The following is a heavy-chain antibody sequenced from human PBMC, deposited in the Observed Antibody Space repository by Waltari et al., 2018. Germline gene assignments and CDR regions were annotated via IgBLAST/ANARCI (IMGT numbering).Heavy chain of an antibody. CDR1: GFTFSSYW. CDR2: IHADGSAT. J-gene: IGHJ4*02. D-gene: IGHD3-9*01. Sequence: EVQLVESGGGLVQPGGSLRLSCEASGFTFSSYWMYWVRPAPGKGLVWVSRIHADGSATTYADSVMGRFTISRDNAKNTVFLQMNSLRAEDTAVYYCARGGHFDWLPTDYWGQGTLVTVSS. V-gene: IGHV3-74*01. CDR3: ARGGHFDWLPTDY.